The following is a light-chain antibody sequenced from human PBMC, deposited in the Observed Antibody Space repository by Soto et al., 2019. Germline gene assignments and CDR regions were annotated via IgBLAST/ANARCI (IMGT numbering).Light chain of an antibody. Sequence: QSALTEPASVSGSPGQSITISCTGTSSDIGSSNYVSWYQQHPGKAPKLMIYDVNNRPSGVSNRFSGSKSGNTASLTISGLQAEDEADYYCRSYTGSSTPYVFGAGTKLTGL. CDR3: RSYTGSSTPYV. V-gene: IGLV2-14*01. CDR2: DVN. CDR1: SSDIGSSNY. J-gene: IGLJ1*01.